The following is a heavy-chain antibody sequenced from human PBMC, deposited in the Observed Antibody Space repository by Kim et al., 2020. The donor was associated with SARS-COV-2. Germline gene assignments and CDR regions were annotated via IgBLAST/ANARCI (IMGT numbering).Heavy chain of an antibody. V-gene: IGHV4-39*01. CDR2: IYYSGST. D-gene: IGHD3-9*01. Sequence: SETLSLTCTVSGGSISSSSYYWGWIRQPPGKGLEWIGSIYYSGSTYYNPSLKSRVTISVDTSKNQFSLKLSSVTAADTAVYYCARLAGLLRYFDWPLNWFDPWGQGTLVTVSS. CDR3: ARLAGLLRYFDWPLNWFDP. CDR1: GGSISSSSYY. J-gene: IGHJ5*02.